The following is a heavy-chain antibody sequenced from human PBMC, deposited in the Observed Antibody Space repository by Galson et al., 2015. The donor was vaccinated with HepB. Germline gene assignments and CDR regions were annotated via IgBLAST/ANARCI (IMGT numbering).Heavy chain of an antibody. J-gene: IGHJ3*02. CDR3: AREGGRSAFDI. D-gene: IGHD3-16*01. CDR2: IYYSGST. CDR1: GGSISSYY. V-gene: IGHV4-59*01. Sequence: LSLTCTVSGGSISSYYWSWIRQPPGKGLEWIGYIYYSGSTNYNPSLKGRVTISVDTSKNQFSLKLSSVTAADTAVYYCAREGGRSAFDIWGQGTMVTVSS.